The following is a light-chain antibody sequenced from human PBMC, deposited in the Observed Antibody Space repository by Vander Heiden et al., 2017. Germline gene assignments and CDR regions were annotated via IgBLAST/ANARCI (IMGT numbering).Light chain of an antibody. CDR3: RQHNGYPWT. CDR2: AAS. Sequence: DIQMTQSPSPLSASVGDRVTITCRASQGIREDLGWYQQKPGKAPKRLIYAASRLQSGVPSRFSGSGSGTEFTLTISSLQPEDFATYYCRQHNGYPWTFGQGTKVEIK. CDR1: QGIRED. J-gene: IGKJ1*01. V-gene: IGKV1-17*01.